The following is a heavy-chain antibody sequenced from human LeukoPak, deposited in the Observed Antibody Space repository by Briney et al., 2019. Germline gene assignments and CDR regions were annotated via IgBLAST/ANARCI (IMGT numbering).Heavy chain of an antibody. CDR1: GGSFSGYY. D-gene: IGHD5-18*01. CDR3: ARGTAMARGVY. J-gene: IGHJ4*02. V-gene: IGHV4-34*01. Sequence: PSETLSLTCAVYGGSFSGYYWSWIRQPPGKGLEWIGEINHSGSTNYNPSLKSRVTISVDTSKNQFSLKLSSVTAADTAVYYCARGTAMARGVYWGQGTLVTVSS. CDR2: INHSGST.